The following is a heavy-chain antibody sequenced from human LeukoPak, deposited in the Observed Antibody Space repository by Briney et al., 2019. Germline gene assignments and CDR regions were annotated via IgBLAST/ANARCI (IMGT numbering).Heavy chain of an antibody. V-gene: IGHV4-39*07. CDR3: ARDFPQWLVYMDV. CDR2: IYYSGST. D-gene: IGHD6-19*01. J-gene: IGHJ6*03. Sequence: SETLSLTCTVSGGSISSSSYYWGWIRQPPGKGLEWIGSIYYSGSTYYNPSLKSRVTISIDTSKNQFSLKLSSVTAADTAVYYCARDFPQWLVYMDVWGKGTTVTVSS. CDR1: GGSISSSSYY.